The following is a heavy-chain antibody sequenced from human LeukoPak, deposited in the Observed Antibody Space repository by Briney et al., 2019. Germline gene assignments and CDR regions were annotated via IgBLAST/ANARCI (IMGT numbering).Heavy chain of an antibody. CDR2: INPNSGGT. D-gene: IGHD5-18*01. J-gene: IGHJ4*02. CDR3: ARVSTRGYSYGYGY. Sequence: APVKVSCKASGYTFTGYYMHWVRQAPGQGLEWMGWINPNSGGTNYAQKFQGWVTMTRDTSISTAYMELSRLRSDDTAVYYCARVSTRGYSYGYGYWGQGTLVTVSS. CDR1: GYTFTGYY. V-gene: IGHV1-2*04.